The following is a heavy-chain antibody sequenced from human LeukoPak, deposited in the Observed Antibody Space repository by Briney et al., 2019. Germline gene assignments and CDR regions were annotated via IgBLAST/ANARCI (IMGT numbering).Heavy chain of an antibody. D-gene: IGHD6-6*01. V-gene: IGHV3-23*01. CDR1: GLTFSGFW. Sequence: GGSLRLSCAASGLTFSGFWMSWVRQAPGKGLEWVSAISGSGGSTYYADSVKGRFTISRDNSKNTLYLQMNSLRAEDTAVYYCAKGRRSSPGSRWFDPWGQGTLVTVSS. CDR3: AKGRRSSPGSRWFDP. J-gene: IGHJ5*02. CDR2: ISGSGGST.